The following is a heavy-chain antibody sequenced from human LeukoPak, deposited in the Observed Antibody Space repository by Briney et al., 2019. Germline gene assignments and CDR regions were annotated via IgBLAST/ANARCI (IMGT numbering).Heavy chain of an antibody. D-gene: IGHD3-3*01. V-gene: IGHV3-74*01. CDR3: ARGLSVGVAFGDF. CDR2: INLDGSGT. Sequence: GGSLRLSCVASGFTFSSYWVHWVRQVPGKGLVWVSGINLDGSGTWYADSVKGRFTISRDNAKNTLYLQMNSLTAKDAAVYFCARGLSVGVAFGDFWGQGTLVTVSS. CDR1: GFTFSSYW. J-gene: IGHJ4*02.